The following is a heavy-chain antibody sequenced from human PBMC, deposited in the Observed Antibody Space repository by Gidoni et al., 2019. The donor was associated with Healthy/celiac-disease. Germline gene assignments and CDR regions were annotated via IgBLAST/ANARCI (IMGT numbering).Heavy chain of an antibody. Sequence: EVQLVESGGGVVQPGGSLRLSCAASGFAFSSYAMSWVRQAPGKGLEWVSAISGSGGSTYYADSVKGRFTISRDNSKNTLYLQMNSLRAEDTAVYYCAKSPSLLRFLEWLFFDYWGQGTLVTVSS. J-gene: IGHJ4*02. CDR1: GFAFSSYA. CDR2: ISGSGGST. D-gene: IGHD3-3*01. CDR3: AKSPSLLRFLEWLFFDY. V-gene: IGHV3-23*04.